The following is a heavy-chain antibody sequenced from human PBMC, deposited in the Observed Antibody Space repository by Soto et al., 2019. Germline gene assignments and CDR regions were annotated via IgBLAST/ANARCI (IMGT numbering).Heavy chain of an antibody. D-gene: IGHD2-2*01. CDR1: GYQFTGSY. J-gene: IGHJ4*02. CDR2: INPDTGST. V-gene: IGHV1-2*02. Sequence: QVRLVQSGADVQRPGASMNISCQASGYQFTGSYLHWVRRAPGHGLQWMGMINPDTGSTTYPETFQERVTMTTDKSAGTVFLGLGRLTSDDTATYYCARQYCSGTSCYWYFDFWGQGTLVSVSS. CDR3: ARQYCSGTSCYWYFDF.